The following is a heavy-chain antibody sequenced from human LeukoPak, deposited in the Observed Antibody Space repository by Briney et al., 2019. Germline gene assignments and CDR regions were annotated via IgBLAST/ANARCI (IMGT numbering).Heavy chain of an antibody. Sequence: SETLSLTCTVSGGSISTYYWSWIRQPPGKGLEWIGYIYTSGSTDYNPSFKSRVTISLDTSNNQFSLNLNSVTAADTAVYYCARSRGRKVTPFDYWGQGILVTVSS. J-gene: IGHJ4*02. D-gene: IGHD3-10*01. CDR3: ARSRGRKVTPFDY. V-gene: IGHV4-4*09. CDR2: IYTSGST. CDR1: GGSISTYY.